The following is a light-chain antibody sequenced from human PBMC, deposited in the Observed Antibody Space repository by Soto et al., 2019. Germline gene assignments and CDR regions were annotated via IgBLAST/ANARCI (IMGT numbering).Light chain of an antibody. CDR1: QTVTSNY. CDR2: DAS. V-gene: IGKV3-20*01. J-gene: IGKJ5*01. Sequence: EIVLTQSPGTLSLSPGDRATLSCRASQTVTSNYLAWYHQKPGQAPSLLIYDASSRATGIPDRFSGSGSGTDFTLTISRLEPEDFGMYYCQQYGISAPITFGQGTRVE. CDR3: QQYGISAPIT.